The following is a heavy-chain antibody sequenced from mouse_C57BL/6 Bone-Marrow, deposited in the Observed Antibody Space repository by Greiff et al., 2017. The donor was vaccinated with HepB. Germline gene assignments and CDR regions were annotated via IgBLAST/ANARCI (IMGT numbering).Heavy chain of an antibody. J-gene: IGHJ3*01. D-gene: IGHD4-1*01. CDR3: ARDRRELGHWFAY. CDR2: ISYDGSN. V-gene: IGHV3-6*01. Sequence: EVKLMESGPGLVKPSQSLSLTCSVTGYSITSGYYWNWIRQFPGNKLEWMGYISYDGSNNYNPSLKNRISITRDTSKNQFFLKLNSVTTEDTATYYCARDRRELGHWFAYWGQGTLVTVSA. CDR1: GYSITSGYY.